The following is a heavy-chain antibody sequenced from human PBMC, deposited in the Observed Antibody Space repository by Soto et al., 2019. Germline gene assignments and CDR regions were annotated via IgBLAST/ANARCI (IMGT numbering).Heavy chain of an antibody. Sequence: PAGSLGLACAASGDTLWNYWIAGVRKRPGKGLEWMGIIYPGDSDTTYSPSFQGQVLISADKSISTTYLQWSSVKASDTAIYYCARAHGNCTATTCFRSGYFALWGRGTRVTVSS. D-gene: IGHD2-8*02. CDR3: ARAHGNCTATTCFRSGYFAL. CDR1: GDTLWNYW. V-gene: IGHV5-51*01. CDR2: IYPGDSDT. J-gene: IGHJ2*01.